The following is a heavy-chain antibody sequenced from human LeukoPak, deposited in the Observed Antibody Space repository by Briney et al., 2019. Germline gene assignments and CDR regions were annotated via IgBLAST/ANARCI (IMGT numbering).Heavy chain of an antibody. V-gene: IGHV3-23*01. CDR1: GFTFSGYA. D-gene: IGHD6-6*01. J-gene: IGHJ4*02. CDR3: AKDRSYSSSSRGFDY. CDR2: ISGIGDST. Sequence: GGSLRLSCAASGFTFSGYAMGWVRQVPGQGLEWVSIISGIGDSTYYADSVKGRFTISRDNSMNTLYLQVNSLRAEDTAVYYCAKDRSYSSSSRGFDYWGQGTLVTVSS.